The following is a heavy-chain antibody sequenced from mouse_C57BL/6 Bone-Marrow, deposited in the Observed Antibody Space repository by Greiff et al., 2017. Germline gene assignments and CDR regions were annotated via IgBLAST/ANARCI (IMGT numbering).Heavy chain of an antibody. CDR3: ARSYDYEDYTMDY. D-gene: IGHD2-4*01. J-gene: IGHJ4*01. CDR2: MHPNGGSP. CDR1: GYTFTNYW. Sequence: VQLQQPGAELVKPGASVKLSCKASGYTFTNYWMHWVKQRPGQGLEWIGMMHPNGGSPDYNEKFKSEATLSVDKSSRTDYLELSSLRSEDSAVYYCARSYDYEDYTMDYWGQGTSVTVSS. V-gene: IGHV1-64*01.